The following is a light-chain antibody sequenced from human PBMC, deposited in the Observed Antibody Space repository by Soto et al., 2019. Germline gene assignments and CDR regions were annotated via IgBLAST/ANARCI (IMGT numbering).Light chain of an antibody. CDR3: SSFTTSDTLI. J-gene: IGLJ2*01. Sequence: QSALTQPPSVSGFPGQSVTISCTGTSSDVGSYNRVSWYQQPPGTAPKLMIYEVSNRPSGVPDRFSGSKSGNTASLTISGLQAEDEADYYCSSFTTSDTLIFGAGTKLTVL. V-gene: IGLV2-18*02. CDR1: SSDVGSYNR. CDR2: EVS.